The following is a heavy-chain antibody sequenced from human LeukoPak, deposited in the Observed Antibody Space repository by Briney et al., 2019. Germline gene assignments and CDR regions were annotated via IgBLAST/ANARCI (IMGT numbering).Heavy chain of an antibody. J-gene: IGHJ4*02. CDR3: ARDLGDDSSGYYYDGHFDY. Sequence: GASVKVPCKASGGTFSSYAISWVRQAPGQGLEWMGGIIPIFGTANYAQKFQGRVTITADESTSTAYMELSSLRSEDTAVYYCARDLGDDSSGYYYDGHFDYWGQGTLVTVSS. CDR1: GGTFSSYA. D-gene: IGHD3-22*01. CDR2: IIPIFGTA. V-gene: IGHV1-69*13.